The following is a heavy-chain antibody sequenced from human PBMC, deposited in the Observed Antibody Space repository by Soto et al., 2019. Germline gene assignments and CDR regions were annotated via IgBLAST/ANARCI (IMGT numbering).Heavy chain of an antibody. V-gene: IGHV1-69*13. D-gene: IGHD3-16*01. CDR3: ARDQGGIDY. CDR1: GGTFSSYA. CDR2: IIPIFGTA. J-gene: IGHJ4*02. Sequence: VKVSCKSSGGTFSSYAISWVRRAPVQGLEWMGGIIPIFGTANYAQKFQGRVTITADESTSTAYMELSSLRSEDTAVYYCARDQGGIDYWGQGTLVTVSS.